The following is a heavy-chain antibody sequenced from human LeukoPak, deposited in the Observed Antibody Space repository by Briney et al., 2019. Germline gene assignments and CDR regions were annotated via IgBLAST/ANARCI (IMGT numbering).Heavy chain of an antibody. J-gene: IGHJ4*02. V-gene: IGHV3-7*01. CDR1: GFTFSSYW. D-gene: IGHD1-26*01. CDR2: IKQDGSNK. Sequence: GGSLRLSCAASGFTFSSYWMSWVRQAPGKGLEWVANIKQDGSNKYYADSVKGRFTISRDNSKNTLYLQMNSLRAEDTAVYYCAKDDSGSYYPVGYWGQGTLVAVSS. CDR3: AKDDSGSYYPVGY.